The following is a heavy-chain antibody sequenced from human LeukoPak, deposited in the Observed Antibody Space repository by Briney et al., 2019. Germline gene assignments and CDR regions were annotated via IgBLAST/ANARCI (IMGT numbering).Heavy chain of an antibody. CDR2: ITSGNTI. D-gene: IGHD6-19*01. V-gene: IGHV3-48*04. CDR1: GFTFSSYS. J-gene: IGHJ5*02. Sequence: PGGSLRLSCAASGFTFSSYSMNWVRQAPGKGLEWISYITSGNTIYYADSVKGRFTISRDNAKNSLYLQMSSLRAEDTAVYYCARDLGPYSSGLNWFDPWGQGTLVTVSS. CDR3: ARDLGPYSSGLNWFDP.